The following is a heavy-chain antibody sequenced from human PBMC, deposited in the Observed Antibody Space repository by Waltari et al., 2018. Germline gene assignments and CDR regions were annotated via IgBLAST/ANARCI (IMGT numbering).Heavy chain of an antibody. D-gene: IGHD3-22*01. Sequence: QVQLVESGGDVVQPGKSLRLSCAASGFTFSTYGMIWVRKAPGKGLEWVAVKWYDGSNKYYGESVKGRFTISRDNSKNTLYLQMNSLRVEDTAVYYCARSNEFSSGPAKYWGQGTLVTVSS. CDR3: ARSNEFSSGPAKY. J-gene: IGHJ4*02. V-gene: IGHV3-33*01. CDR2: KWYDGSNK. CDR1: GFTFSTYG.